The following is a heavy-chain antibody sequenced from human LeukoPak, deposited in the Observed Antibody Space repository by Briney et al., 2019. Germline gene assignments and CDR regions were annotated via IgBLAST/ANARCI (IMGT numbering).Heavy chain of an antibody. CDR3: ARDTVGYCSSTSCYVYYYYYMDV. V-gene: IGHV4-4*07. CDR1: GGSISSYY. Sequence: SETLSLTCTVSGGSISSYYWSWIRQPARKGLEWLGRIYTSGRTNYNPSLKSRVTMSVDTSKNQFSLKLSSVTAADTAVYYCARDTVGYCSSTSCYVYYYYYMDVWGKGTTVTISS. J-gene: IGHJ6*03. CDR2: IYTSGRT. D-gene: IGHD2-2*01.